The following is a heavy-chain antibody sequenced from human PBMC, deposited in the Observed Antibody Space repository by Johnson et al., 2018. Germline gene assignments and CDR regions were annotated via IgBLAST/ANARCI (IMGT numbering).Heavy chain of an antibody. Sequence: VQLVQSGGGLVQPGGSLRLSCAASGFPFTNYWMAWVRQAPGKGLEWVANIKQDGSETKYVDSVKGRFTISRDNAKNSLYLQMNSLRAEDTAMYYCAKDNRNSPPLDAFDIGGQGTMVTVSS. J-gene: IGHJ3*02. V-gene: IGHV3-7*01. CDR2: IKQDGSET. CDR3: AKDNRNSPPLDAFDI. D-gene: IGHD1-14*01. CDR1: GFPFTNYW.